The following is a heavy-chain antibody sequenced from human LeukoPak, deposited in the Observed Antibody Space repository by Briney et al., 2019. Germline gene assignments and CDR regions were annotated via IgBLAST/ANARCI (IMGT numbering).Heavy chain of an antibody. CDR1: GGSISSSNW. CDR2: IYHSGST. Sequence: PSETLSLTCAVSGGSISSSNWWSWVRQPPGKGLEWIGEIYHSGSTNYNTSLKSRVTISVDKSKNQFSLKLSSVTAADTAVYYCARDLRLSGPIAAAGTNYWGQGTLVTVSS. V-gene: IGHV4-4*02. D-gene: IGHD6-13*01. J-gene: IGHJ4*02. CDR3: ARDLRLSGPIAAAGTNY.